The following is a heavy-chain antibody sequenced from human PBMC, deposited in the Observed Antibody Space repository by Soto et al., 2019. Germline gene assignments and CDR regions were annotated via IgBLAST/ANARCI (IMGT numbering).Heavy chain of an antibody. V-gene: IGHV5-51*01. CDR1: GYSFTSYW. CDR3: ARRGYCSSTSCYGHWFDP. Sequence: RESLKISCKGSGYSFTSYWIGWVRQMPGKGLEWMGIIYPGDPDTRYSPSFQGQVTISADKSISTAYLQWSSLKASDTAMYYCARRGYCSSTSCYGHWFDPWGQGALVTVSS. CDR2: IYPGDPDT. J-gene: IGHJ5*02. D-gene: IGHD2-2*01.